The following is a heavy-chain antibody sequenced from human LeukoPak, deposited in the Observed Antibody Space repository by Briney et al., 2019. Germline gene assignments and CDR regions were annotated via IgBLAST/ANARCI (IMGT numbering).Heavy chain of an antibody. CDR1: GYTFTSYD. D-gene: IGHD3-10*01. J-gene: IGHJ3*02. CDR2: MNPNSGNT. CDR3: ARGYTVRGGRGAFDI. Sequence: ASVKVSCKASGYTFTSYDINWVRQATGQGLVWMGWMNPNSGNTGYAQKFQGRVTMTRNTSISTAYMELSSLRSEDTAVYYCARGYTVRGGRGAFDIWGQGTMVTVSS. V-gene: IGHV1-8*01.